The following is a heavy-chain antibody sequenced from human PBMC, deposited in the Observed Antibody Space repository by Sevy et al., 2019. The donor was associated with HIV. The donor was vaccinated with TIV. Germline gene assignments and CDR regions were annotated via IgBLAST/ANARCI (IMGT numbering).Heavy chain of an antibody. D-gene: IGHD7-27*01. CDR1: GFTFSRHW. J-gene: IGHJ4*02. Sequence: GGSLRLSCAGSGFTFSRHWINWVRQAPGRGLEWVASIKQDGSERHYVDSVKGRFTVSRDNAKNTAYLQTSSLRGEDTAVYYCGRDGDAWTLDYWGQGALVTVS. V-gene: IGHV3-7*03. CDR2: IKQDGSER. CDR3: GRDGDAWTLDY.